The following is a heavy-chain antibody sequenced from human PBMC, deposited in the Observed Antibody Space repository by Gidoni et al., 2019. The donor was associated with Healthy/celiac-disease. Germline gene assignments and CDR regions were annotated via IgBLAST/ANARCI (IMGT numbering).Heavy chain of an antibody. J-gene: IGHJ4*02. CDR1: GFTFSSYG. Sequence: QVQLVESGGGVVQPGRSLRLSCAASGFTFSSYGMHWVRQAPGKGLEWVAVISYDGSNKYYADSVKGRFTISRDNSKNTLYLQMNSLRAEDTAVYYCAKEGGNPWHFDYWGQGTLVTVSS. D-gene: IGHD2-15*01. CDR3: AKEGGNPWHFDY. CDR2: ISYDGSNK. V-gene: IGHV3-30*18.